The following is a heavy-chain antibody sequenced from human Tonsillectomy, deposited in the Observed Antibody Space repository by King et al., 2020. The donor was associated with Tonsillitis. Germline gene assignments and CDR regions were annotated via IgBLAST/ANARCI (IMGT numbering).Heavy chain of an antibody. D-gene: IGHD3-22*01. CDR1: GGSFSGYY. CDR2: INHSGST. V-gene: IGHV4-34*01. CDR3: ARGGLNDSSGYYYSGMDV. J-gene: IGHJ6*02. Sequence: VQLQQWGAGLLKPSETLSLTCAVYGGSFSGYYWSWIRQPPGKGLEWIGEINHSGSTNYNPSLKSRVTISIDTSKNQFSLKLSSVTAADTAVYYCARGGLNDSSGYYYSGMDVWGQGTTVTVSS.